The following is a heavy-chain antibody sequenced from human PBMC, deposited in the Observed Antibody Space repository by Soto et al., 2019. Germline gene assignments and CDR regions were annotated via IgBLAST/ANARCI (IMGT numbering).Heavy chain of an antibody. CDR3: ARDRVYCSSTSCYDYCYMDV. CDR1: GFTFSDYY. Sequence: QVQLVESGGGLVKPGGSLRLSCAASGFTFSDYYMSWIRQAPGKGLEWVSYISSSGSTIYYADSVKGRFTISRDNAKNALYLQMNSLRAEDPAVYYCARDRVYCSSTSCYDYCYMDVCGKGTTVTASS. J-gene: IGHJ6*03. V-gene: IGHV3-11*01. D-gene: IGHD2-2*01. CDR2: ISSSGSTI.